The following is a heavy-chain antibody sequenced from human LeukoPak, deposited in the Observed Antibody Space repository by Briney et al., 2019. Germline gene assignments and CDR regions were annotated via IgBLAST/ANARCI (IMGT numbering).Heavy chain of an antibody. CDR2: ISSSSSTI. Sequence: PGGSLRLSCAASGFTFSSYRMNWVRQAPGKGLEWVSDISSSSSTIYYADSVKGRFTISRDNAKNSLYLQMNSLRADDTAVYYCARAWGSAPGDYWGQGTLVTVSS. J-gene: IGHJ4*02. CDR3: ARAWGSAPGDY. V-gene: IGHV3-48*01. D-gene: IGHD3-16*01. CDR1: GFTFSSYR.